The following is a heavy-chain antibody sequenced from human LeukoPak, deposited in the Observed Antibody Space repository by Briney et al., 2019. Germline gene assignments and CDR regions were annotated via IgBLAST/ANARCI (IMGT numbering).Heavy chain of an antibody. CDR3: ARAAPWEYYYDSSGIKDY. D-gene: IGHD3-22*01. Sequence: ASVKVSCKASGYTFTSHGISWVRQAPGQGLEWMGWISIYNGKTNYAQNLQGRVTMTTDTSTSTAYMELRSLRSDDTAVYYCARAAPWEYYYDSSGIKDYWGQGTLVTVSS. CDR2: ISIYNGKT. V-gene: IGHV1-18*01. J-gene: IGHJ4*02. CDR1: GYTFTSHG.